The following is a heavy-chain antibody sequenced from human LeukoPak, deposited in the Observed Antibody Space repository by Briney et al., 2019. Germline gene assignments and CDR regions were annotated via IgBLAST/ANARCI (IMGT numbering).Heavy chain of an antibody. J-gene: IGHJ4*02. CDR2: IYYSGST. Sequence: PSETLSLTCTVSGGSISSSSYYWGWIRQPPGKGLEWIGSIYYSGSTNYNPSLRGRVTMSVDTSKNQFSLKLSSVTAADTAVYYCATIPGYSGYDYWGPGTLVIVSS. V-gene: IGHV4-39*07. CDR1: GGSISSSSYY. D-gene: IGHD5-12*01. CDR3: ATIPGYSGYDY.